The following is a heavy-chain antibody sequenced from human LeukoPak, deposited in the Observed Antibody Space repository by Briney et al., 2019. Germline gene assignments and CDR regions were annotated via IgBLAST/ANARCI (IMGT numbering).Heavy chain of an antibody. V-gene: IGHV3-15*01. J-gene: IGHJ6*03. Sequence: GGPLRLSCAASGFTFSNAWMSWVRQAPGKGLEWVGRIKSKTDGGTTDYAAPVKGRFTISRDDSKNTLYLQMNSLKTEDTAVYYCTTARGCSSTSCYTQAYYYYYYYMDVWGKGTTVTVSS. CDR3: TTARGCSSTSCYTQAYYYYYYYMDV. CDR1: GFTFSNAW. CDR2: IKSKTDGGTT. D-gene: IGHD2-2*02.